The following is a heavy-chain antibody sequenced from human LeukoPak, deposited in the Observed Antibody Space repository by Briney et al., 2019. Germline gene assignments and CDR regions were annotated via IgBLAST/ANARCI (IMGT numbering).Heavy chain of an antibody. CDR1: GGSISSYY. J-gene: IGHJ3*02. V-gene: IGHV4-59*01. D-gene: IGHD3-3*01. CDR2: IYYIGIT. Sequence: AETLSLTCTVSGGSISSYYWSWIRQPPGKGLEWFGYIYYIGITKYKPSLKSRVTISVDTSKNQSSLKLSPVTAADTAVYYCARGRFLDAFDIWGQGTMVTVSS. CDR3: ARGRFLDAFDI.